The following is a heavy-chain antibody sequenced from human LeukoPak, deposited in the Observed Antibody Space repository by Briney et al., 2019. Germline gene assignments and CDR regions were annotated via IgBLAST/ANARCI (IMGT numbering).Heavy chain of an antibody. J-gene: IGHJ4*02. CDR1: GFTFSNYA. V-gene: IGHV3-23*01. Sequence: GGSLRLSCAASGFTFSNYAMMWVRQAPGKRLEWVSSITGSGDGTYYADSVRGRFTISRDNSETTLYLQLNSLRAEDTAVYFCVKGFVHPTYYFDYWGQGTLVTVSS. CDR2: ITGSGDGT. CDR3: VKGFVHPTYYFDY. D-gene: IGHD3-10*01.